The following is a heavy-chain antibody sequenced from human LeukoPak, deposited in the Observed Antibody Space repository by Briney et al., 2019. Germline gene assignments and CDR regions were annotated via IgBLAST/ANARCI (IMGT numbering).Heavy chain of an antibody. CDR3: ARGRRVVKKGDAFDI. V-gene: IGHV1-18*01. CDR2: ISAYNGNT. J-gene: IGHJ3*02. Sequence: ASVKVSCKASGYTFTSYGISWVRQAPGQGLEWMGWISAYNGNTNYAQKLQGRVTMTTDTSTSTAYMELRSLRSDDTAVYYCARGRRVVKKGDAFDIWGQGTMVTVSS. D-gene: IGHD3-22*01. CDR1: GYTFTSYG.